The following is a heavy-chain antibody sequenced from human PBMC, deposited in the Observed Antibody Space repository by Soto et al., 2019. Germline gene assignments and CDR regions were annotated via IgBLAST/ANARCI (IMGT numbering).Heavy chain of an antibody. CDR1: GFTFSSYW. CDR2: IKQDGSEK. CDR3: ARVSDFWSGYWSEPYYFDY. Sequence: GGSLRLSCAASGFTFSSYWMSWVRQAPGKGLEWVANIKQDGSEKYYVDSVKGRFTISRDNAKNSLYLQMNSLRAEDTAVYYCARVSDFWSGYWSEPYYFDYWGQGTLVTVSS. D-gene: IGHD3-3*01. J-gene: IGHJ4*02. V-gene: IGHV3-7*01.